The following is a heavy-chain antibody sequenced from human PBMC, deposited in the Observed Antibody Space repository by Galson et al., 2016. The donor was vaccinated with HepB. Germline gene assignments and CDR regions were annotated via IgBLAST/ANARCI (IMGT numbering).Heavy chain of an antibody. CDR3: ARNYFIGVAGTDYGMDV. CDR1: GFSFSDYY. Sequence: SLRLSCAASGFSFSDYYMSWIRQAPGKGLEWVSYISISSSYTNDADSVKGRFTISRDDAKNSLYLQMNSLRAEDTAVYYCARNYFIGVAGTDYGMDVWGQGTTVTVSS. D-gene: IGHD6-19*01. CDR2: ISISSSYT. J-gene: IGHJ6*02. V-gene: IGHV3-11*06.